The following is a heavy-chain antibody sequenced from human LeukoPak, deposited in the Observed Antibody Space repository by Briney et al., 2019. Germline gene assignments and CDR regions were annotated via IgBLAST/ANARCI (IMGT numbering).Heavy chain of an antibody. CDR3: AKTLTWIQLWLYFDY. V-gene: IGHV4-39*07. CDR2: IYYSGNT. Sequence: SETLSLTCTVSGGSISSSSYYWGWIRQPPGKGLEWIGSIYYSGNTKYNPSLKSRVTISVDTSRNKFSLKLNSVTAADTAVYYCAKTLTWIQLWLYFDYWGQGTLVTVSS. D-gene: IGHD5-18*01. CDR1: GGSISSSSYY. J-gene: IGHJ4*02.